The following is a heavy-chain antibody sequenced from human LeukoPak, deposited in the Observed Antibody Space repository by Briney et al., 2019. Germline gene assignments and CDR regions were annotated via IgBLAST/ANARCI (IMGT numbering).Heavy chain of an antibody. CDR1: CS. D-gene: IGHD2-21*02. V-gene: IGHV3-21*04. J-gene: IGHJ4*02. CDR3: AREGEGDFSPTF. CDR2: ISSSSSYI. Sequence: CSMNWVRQAPGKGLEWVSSISSSSSYIYYADSVKGRFTISRDNAKNSLYLQMNSLRAEDTAVYYCAREGEGDFSPTFWGQGTLVTVSS.